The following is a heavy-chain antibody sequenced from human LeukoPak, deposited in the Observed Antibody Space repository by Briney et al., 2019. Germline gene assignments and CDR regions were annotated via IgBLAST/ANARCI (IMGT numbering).Heavy chain of an antibody. CDR1: GFTFSSYG. D-gene: IGHD3-9*01. V-gene: IGHV3-30*18. CDR2: ILYDGSNK. CDR3: AKEYPNGILRYFDWLSHYFDY. Sequence: SGGSLRLSCAASGFTFSSYGMHWVRQAPGKGLEWVAVILYDGSNKYYADSVKGRFTISRDNSKNTLYLQMNSLRAEDTAVYYCAKEYPNGILRYFDWLSHYFDYWGQGTLVTVSS. J-gene: IGHJ4*02.